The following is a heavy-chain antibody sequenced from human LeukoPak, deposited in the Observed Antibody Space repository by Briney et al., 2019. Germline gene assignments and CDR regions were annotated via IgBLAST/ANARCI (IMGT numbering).Heavy chain of an antibody. D-gene: IGHD2-15*01. CDR3: ARDRCSGGSCQYYFDY. J-gene: IGHJ4*02. CDR1: GFTFSSYA. CDR2: ISSNGGST. V-gene: IGHV3-64*01. Sequence: GGSLRLSCAASGFTFSSYAMHWVRQAPGKGLEYASAISSNGGSTYYANSVKGRFTISRDNSKNTLYLQMGSQRAEDMAVYYCARDRCSGGSCQYYFDYWGQGTLVTVSS.